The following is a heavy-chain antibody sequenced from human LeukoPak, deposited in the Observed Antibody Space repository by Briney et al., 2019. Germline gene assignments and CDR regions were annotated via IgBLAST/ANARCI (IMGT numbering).Heavy chain of an antibody. Sequence: GGSLRLSCAASGFTVSSIHMVWVRQAPGKGLEWVSVTYTGGNSYYADSVKGRLIISRYISKNTLYLQVNSLSAEDSAMYYCDRGARGSAAVVDQRSFDIWGQGTMVTVSS. CDR1: GFTVSSIH. D-gene: IGHD3-22*01. CDR3: DRGARGSAAVVDQRSFDI. V-gene: IGHV3-53*01. CDR2: TYTGGNS. J-gene: IGHJ3*02.